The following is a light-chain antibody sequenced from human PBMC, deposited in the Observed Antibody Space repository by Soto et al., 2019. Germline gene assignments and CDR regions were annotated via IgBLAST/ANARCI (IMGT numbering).Light chain of an antibody. V-gene: IGLV1-47*01. J-gene: IGLJ2*01. CDR3: AAWDDSLSAVV. CDR1: SSNIGSNY. Sequence: QLVLTQPPSASGTPGQRDTISCSGSSSNIGSNYVYWYQQFPGSAPKLLIYRNDQRPSGVPDRFSGSKSGTSASLAISGPRSEDEADYYCAAWDDSLSAVVFGGGTKLTVL. CDR2: RND.